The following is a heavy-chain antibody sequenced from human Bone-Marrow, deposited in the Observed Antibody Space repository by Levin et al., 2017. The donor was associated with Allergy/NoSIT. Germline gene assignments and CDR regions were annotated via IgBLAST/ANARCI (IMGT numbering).Heavy chain of an antibody. Sequence: GESLKISCAASGFTFSSYTMHWVRQAPGKGLEWVSTINGSSNYIYYADSVKGRFTISRDNAKNSLFLQINSLSAEDTAGYYCARETACRFDYDSWGQGTLVTVSA. D-gene: IGHD3-10*01. J-gene: IGHJ4*02. V-gene: IGHV3-21*01. CDR2: INGSSNYI. CDR3: ARETACRFDYDS. CDR1: GFTFSSYT.